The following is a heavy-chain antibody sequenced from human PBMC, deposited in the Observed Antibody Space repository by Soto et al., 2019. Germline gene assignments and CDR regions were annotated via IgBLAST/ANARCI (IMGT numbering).Heavy chain of an antibody. CDR3: ARDGWVRGGNVTNYYGLDV. CDR2: IWYDGTTK. D-gene: IGHD1-26*01. J-gene: IGHJ6*02. CDR1: GFSLSGYG. Sequence: GGSLRLSCEVSGFSLSGYGMHWVRQAPGKGLEWVAVIWYDGTTKNYADSVKGRFTISRDSSKNTVYLQMDSVRPDDTAVYYCARDGWVRGGNVTNYYGLDVWGQGTTVTVSS. V-gene: IGHV3-33*01.